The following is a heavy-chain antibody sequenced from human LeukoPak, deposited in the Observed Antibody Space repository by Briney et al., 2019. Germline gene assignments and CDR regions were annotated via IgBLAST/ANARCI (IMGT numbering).Heavy chain of an antibody. J-gene: IGHJ4*02. CDR2: LYTSGTT. Sequence: SETLSLTCTVSGGSISTYYWSWMRQPAGKGLEWIGRLYTSGTTNYNPSLKSRVTMSVDTSKNQFSLRLSSVAAADTAVYYCARGHYSSGYYALVYWGQGTLVTVSS. V-gene: IGHV4-4*07. CDR1: GGSISTYY. CDR3: ARGHYSSGYYALVY. D-gene: IGHD3-22*01.